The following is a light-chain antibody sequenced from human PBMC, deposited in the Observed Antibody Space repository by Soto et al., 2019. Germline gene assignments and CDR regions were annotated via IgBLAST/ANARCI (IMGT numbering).Light chain of an antibody. CDR2: GAS. V-gene: IGKV3-20*01. Sequence: IVLTQSPGTLSLSPGERAALSFRAIQTVTNNFLAWYQEKPGRGPRLLIYGASTRATGIPDRFSGSGSGTDFTLTISRLDPEDFAVYYCRQYGRSLEFAVGGGTKVDIK. J-gene: IGKJ4*01. CDR3: RQYGRSLEFA. CDR1: QTVTNNF.